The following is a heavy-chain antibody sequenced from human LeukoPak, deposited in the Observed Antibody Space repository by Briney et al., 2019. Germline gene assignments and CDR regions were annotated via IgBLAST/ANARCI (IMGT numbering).Heavy chain of an antibody. CDR1: GGSISSSNW. V-gene: IGHV4-4*02. CDR3: ARARGTMVRDYYYYYGMDV. D-gene: IGHD3-10*01. CDR2: IYHSGST. J-gene: IGHJ6*04. Sequence: PSGTLSLTCAVSGGSISSSNWLSWVRQPPGKGLEWIGEIYHSGSTNYNPSLKSRVTISVDKSKNQFSLKLSSVTAADTAVYYCARARGTMVRDYYYYYGMDVWGKGTTVTVSS.